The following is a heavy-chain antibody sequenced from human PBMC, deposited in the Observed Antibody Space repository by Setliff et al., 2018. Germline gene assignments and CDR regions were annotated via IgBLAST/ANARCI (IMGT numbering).Heavy chain of an antibody. CDR1: GYTFTDSF. CDR3: ARDGSAFFYQN. J-gene: IGHJ4*02. Sequence: ASVKVSCKASGYTFTDSFIHWVRQAPGQGFEWLGWTNPNRDDTKYAQKFQHRILMAKDTSLNTVYVELSSLRSDDTATYYCARDGSAFFYQNWGQGSLVTVPS. CDR2: TNPNRDDT. D-gene: IGHD1-26*01. V-gene: IGHV1-2*02.